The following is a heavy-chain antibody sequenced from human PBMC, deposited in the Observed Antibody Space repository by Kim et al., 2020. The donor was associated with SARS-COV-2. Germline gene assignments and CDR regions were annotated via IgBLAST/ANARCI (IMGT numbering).Heavy chain of an antibody. J-gene: IGHJ3*02. V-gene: IGHV1-18*01. CDR3: ARDRSGGTPRAFDI. Sequence: AQKLQGRVPMPTDTSTSTAYMELRSLRSDDTAVYYCARDRSGGTPRAFDIWGQGTMVTVSS. D-gene: IGHD2-15*01.